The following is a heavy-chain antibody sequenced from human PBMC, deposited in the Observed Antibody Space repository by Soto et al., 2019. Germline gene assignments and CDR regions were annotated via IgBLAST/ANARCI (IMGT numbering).Heavy chain of an antibody. Sequence: QVQLVQSGAEVKKPGSSVKVSCKASGGTFSSYTISWVRQAPGQGLEWMGGIIPIFGTANYAQKFQGRVTITADESTGTAYREGSSLRSEETAVYYCARTARDVYGGRGGMDVWGQGTTVTVSS. V-gene: IGHV1-69*01. CDR2: IIPIFGTA. CDR3: ARTARDVYGGRGGMDV. CDR1: GGTFSSYT. J-gene: IGHJ6*02. D-gene: IGHD4-17*01.